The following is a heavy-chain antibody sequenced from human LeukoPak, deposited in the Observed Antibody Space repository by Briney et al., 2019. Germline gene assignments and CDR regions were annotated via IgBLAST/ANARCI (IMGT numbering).Heavy chain of an antibody. CDR3: ARERIGYSYGSIKSDY. V-gene: IGHV1-2*06. Sequence: ASVKVSCKASGYTFTGYYMHWVRQAPGQGLEWMGRINPNSGGTNYAQKFQGRVTMARDTSISTAYMELGRLRSDDTAVYYCARERIGYSYGSIKSDYWGQGTLVTVSS. CDR1: GYTFTGYY. J-gene: IGHJ4*02. D-gene: IGHD5-18*01. CDR2: INPNSGGT.